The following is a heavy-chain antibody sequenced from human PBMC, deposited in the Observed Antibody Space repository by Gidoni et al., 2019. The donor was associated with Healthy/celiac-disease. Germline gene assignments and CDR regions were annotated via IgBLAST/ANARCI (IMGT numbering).Heavy chain of an antibody. Sequence: QVQLVQSGAEVKTPGASVKVSCKVSGYTLTELSMHWVRQAPGKGLEWMGGVDPEDGETIYAQKFQGRVTMTEDTSTDTAYMEPSSLRSEDTAVYYCATSIWIGEGYSSRDYYGMDVWGQGTTVTVSS. V-gene: IGHV1-24*01. J-gene: IGHJ6*02. CDR3: ATSIWIGEGYSSRDYYGMDV. D-gene: IGHD6-13*01. CDR1: GYTLTELS. CDR2: VDPEDGET.